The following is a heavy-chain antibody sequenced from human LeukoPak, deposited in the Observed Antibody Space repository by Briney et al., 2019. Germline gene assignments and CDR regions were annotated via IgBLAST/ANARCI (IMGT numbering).Heavy chain of an antibody. V-gene: IGHV1-2*02. CDR2: INPNSGGT. Sequence: ASVKVSCKASGYTFTGYHIHWVRQAPGQGLEWMGWINPNSGGTNYAQKFQGRVTMTRDTSISTAYMELTRLRSDDTAVYYCARVFDNWNYGRYAEYFQHWGQGTLVTVSS. CDR1: GYTFTGYH. CDR3: ARVFDNWNYGRYAEYFQH. J-gene: IGHJ1*01. D-gene: IGHD1-7*01.